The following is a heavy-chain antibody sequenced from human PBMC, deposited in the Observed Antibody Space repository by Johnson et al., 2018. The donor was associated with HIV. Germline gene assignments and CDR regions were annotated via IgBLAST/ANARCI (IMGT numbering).Heavy chain of an antibody. J-gene: IGHJ3*02. V-gene: IGHV3-13*01. CDR1: GFTLSSYD. CDR3: ARGSEDALDI. Sequence: VQLVESGGGLVQPGGSLRLSCAASGFTLSSYDMHWVRQATGKGLEWVSEIDTAGDTYYPGSVQGRFTTSGENSKNSLYLQMNSLRAGDTAVYYCARGSEDALDIWGQGTLVTVSS. D-gene: IGHD1-26*01. CDR2: IDTAGDT.